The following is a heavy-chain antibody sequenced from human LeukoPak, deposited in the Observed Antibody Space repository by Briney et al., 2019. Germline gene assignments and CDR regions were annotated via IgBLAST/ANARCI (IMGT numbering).Heavy chain of an antibody. D-gene: IGHD1-7*01. CDR2: IKEDGSEK. J-gene: IGHJ4*02. CDR3: ARLFGNYGGYFDY. Sequence: GGSLGLSCAASGFRFNGYWMSWVRQVPGKGLEWVANIKEDGSEKYYVDSVKGRFTISRDNTKNSLYLQMNSLRAEDTTVYYCARLFGNYGGYFDYWGQGILVTVSS. CDR1: GFRFNGYW. V-gene: IGHV3-7*01.